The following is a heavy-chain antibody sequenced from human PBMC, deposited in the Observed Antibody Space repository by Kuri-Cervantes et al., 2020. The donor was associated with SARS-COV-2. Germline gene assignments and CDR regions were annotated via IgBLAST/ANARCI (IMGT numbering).Heavy chain of an antibody. V-gene: IGHV4-31*03. D-gene: IGHD4-23*01. CDR2: IYYNGVT. Sequence: TLSLTCSVSGGSIRSGAYYWHWIRHRPGKGLEWIGNIYYNGVTYYNPSLKSRVTISVDTSKNQFSLKLSSMTAADTAVYYCATDKPSYGGNGYLQLWGQGTLVTVSS. J-gene: IGHJ1*01. CDR1: GGSIRSGAYY. CDR3: ATDKPSYGGNGYLQL.